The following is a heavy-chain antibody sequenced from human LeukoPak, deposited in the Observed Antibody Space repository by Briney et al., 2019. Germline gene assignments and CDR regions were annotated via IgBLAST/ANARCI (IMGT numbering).Heavy chain of an antibody. V-gene: IGHV3-64*01. Sequence: GGSLRLSCAASGFTFNSYAMHWVRQAPGRGREYVSAISSNGGSTYYANSEKGRFTISRDTSKNTMYLQMNSLRAEDTAVYDSARGGYSGNYYGYFDYWGQGTLVTVSS. CDR1: GFTFNSYA. J-gene: IGHJ4*02. CDR2: ISSNGGST. CDR3: ARGGYSGNYYGYFDY. D-gene: IGHD1-26*01.